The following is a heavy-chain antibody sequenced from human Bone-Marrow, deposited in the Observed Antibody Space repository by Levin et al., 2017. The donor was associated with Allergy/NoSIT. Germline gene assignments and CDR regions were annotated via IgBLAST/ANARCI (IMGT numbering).Heavy chain of an antibody. V-gene: IGHV1-69*13. J-gene: IGHJ6*02. Sequence: SVKVSCKASGGTFTSYVLNWVRQAPGQGVEWMGGILPFFHTVNYAQRFHDRVTITADESTSTAYMELSSLRSDDTAVYYCARGYYDSGAYWTSMGYYYYAMDVWGQGTTVTVSS. CDR2: ILPFFHTV. CDR3: ARGYYDSGAYWTSMGYYYYAMDV. CDR1: GGTFTSYV. D-gene: IGHD3-22*01.